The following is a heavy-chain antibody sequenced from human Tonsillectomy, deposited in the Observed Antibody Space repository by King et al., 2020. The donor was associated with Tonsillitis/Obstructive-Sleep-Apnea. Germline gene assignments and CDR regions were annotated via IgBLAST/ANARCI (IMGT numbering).Heavy chain of an antibody. V-gene: IGHV5-51*01. CDR2: IYPGDSDT. J-gene: IGHJ6*03. Sequence: VQLVESGAEVKKPGESLKISCKGSGYSFISYWIGWVRQMPGKGLEWMGIIYPGDSDTRYSPSFQGQVTISADKSISTAYLQWSSLKASDTAMYYCARSGIVPTAIGAYYYYYMDVWGKGTTVTVSS. D-gene: IGHD2-2*02. CDR1: GYSFISYW. CDR3: ARSGIVPTAIGAYYYYYMDV.